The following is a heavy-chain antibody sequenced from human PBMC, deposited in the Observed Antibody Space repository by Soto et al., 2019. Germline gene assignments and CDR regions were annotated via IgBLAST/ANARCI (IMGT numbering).Heavy chain of an antibody. V-gene: IGHV3-23*01. CDR3: AQVATLITMVRGVYFDH. J-gene: IGHJ4*02. D-gene: IGHD3-10*01. CDR1: GFTFSSYA. CDR2: MSGNGGGT. Sequence: EVQLLESGGGLVQPGGSLRLSCAASGFTFSSYAMTWVRQAPGKGLEWVSAMSGNGGGTYYADSVKGRFTISRDYSKNTVYLQKNSLRAEDTAVYYCAQVATLITMVRGVYFDHWGQGTLGSVSA.